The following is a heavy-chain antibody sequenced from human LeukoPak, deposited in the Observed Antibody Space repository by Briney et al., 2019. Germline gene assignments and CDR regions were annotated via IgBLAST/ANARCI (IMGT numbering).Heavy chain of an antibody. V-gene: IGHV4-38-2*02. CDR2: IDHAGNT. CDR1: GYSISSGYH. J-gene: IGHJ4*02. CDR3: ARDWIASINNAQDY. Sequence: PSETLSLTCTVSGYSISSGYHWGWIRPPPGKGLEWIGSIDHAGNTYYNSSLKSRVTISVDTSKNQFSLKLSSVTAADTAVYYCARDWIASINNAQDYWGQGTLVTVSS. D-gene: IGHD2-2*03.